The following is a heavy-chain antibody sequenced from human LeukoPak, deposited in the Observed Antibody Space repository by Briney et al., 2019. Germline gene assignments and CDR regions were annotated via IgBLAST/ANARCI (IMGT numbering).Heavy chain of an antibody. D-gene: IGHD3-3*01. J-gene: IGHJ4*02. V-gene: IGHV3-30*02. Sequence: GGSLRLSCAASGFNFSSYGMHWVRQAPGKGLEWVAFIRYDGSNKYYADSVKGRFTISRDNSKHTLYLQMNSLRAEDTAVYYCAKGEKDFWSGYSIPDFDYWGQGTLVTVSS. CDR2: IRYDGSNK. CDR1: GFNFSSYG. CDR3: AKGEKDFWSGYSIPDFDY.